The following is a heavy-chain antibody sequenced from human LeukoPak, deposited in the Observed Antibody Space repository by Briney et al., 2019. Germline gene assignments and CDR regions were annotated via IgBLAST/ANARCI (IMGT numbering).Heavy chain of an antibody. D-gene: IGHD2-15*01. CDR3: AKGVVAATNAAYYGMAV. J-gene: IGHJ6*02. CDR2: ISYDESDK. Sequence: GGGLPLSFAASGFTFSNYGMHWVRQAPGKGLGWVGVISYDESDKYYADSVKGRFTISRDNSKNTLYLQMNSLRPEDTAVYYCAKGVVAATNAAYYGMAVWGQGTTVTVSS. CDR1: GFTFSNYG. V-gene: IGHV3-30*18.